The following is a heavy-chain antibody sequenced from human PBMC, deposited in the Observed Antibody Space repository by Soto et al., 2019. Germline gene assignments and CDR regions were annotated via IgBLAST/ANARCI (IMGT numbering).Heavy chain of an antibody. D-gene: IGHD6-19*01. CDR1: GFTFSSYG. J-gene: IGHJ4*02. CDR3: AKDSKKAVAAAPFDY. Sequence: GGSLRLSCAASGFTFSSYGMHWVRQAPGKGLEWVAVISYDGSNKYYADSVKGRFTISRDNSKNTLYLQMNSLRAEDTAVYYCAKDSKKAVAAAPFDYWGQGTLVTVSS. CDR2: ISYDGSNK. V-gene: IGHV3-30*18.